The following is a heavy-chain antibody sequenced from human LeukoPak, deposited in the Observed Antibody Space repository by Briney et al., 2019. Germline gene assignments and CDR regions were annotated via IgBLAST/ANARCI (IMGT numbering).Heavy chain of an antibody. CDR2: IKSKTDGGTT. CDR3: TTVGYCSGGSCYWDYYYGMDV. D-gene: IGHD2-15*01. J-gene: IGHJ6*02. Sequence: GGSLRLSCAASGFTFSNAWMSWVRQAPGKGLEWVGRIKSKTDGGTTDYAAPVKGRFTISRDDSKNTLHLQMNSLKTEDTAVYYCTTVGYCSGGSCYWDYYYGMDVWGQGTTVTVSS. CDR1: GFTFSNAW. V-gene: IGHV3-15*01.